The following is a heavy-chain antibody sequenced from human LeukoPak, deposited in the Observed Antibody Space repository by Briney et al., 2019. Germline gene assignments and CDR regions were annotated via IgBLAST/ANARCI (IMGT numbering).Heavy chain of an antibody. D-gene: IGHD2-2*01. CDR1: GYTFTSYY. J-gene: IGHJ4*02. Sequence: ASVKVSCKASGYTFTSYYMHWVRQAPGQGLEWMGIINPGDGGTSYAQKLQGRVTMTTDTSTSTAYMELRSLRSDDTAVYYCARDWQSGIVVVTRHGVSKFDYWGQGTLVTVSS. CDR2: INPGDGGT. CDR3: ARDWQSGIVVVTRHGVSKFDY. V-gene: IGHV1-46*01.